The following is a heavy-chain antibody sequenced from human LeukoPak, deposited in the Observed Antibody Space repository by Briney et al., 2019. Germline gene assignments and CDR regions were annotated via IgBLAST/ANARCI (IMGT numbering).Heavy chain of an antibody. J-gene: IGHJ4*02. Sequence: SETLSLTCTVSGGSISNYYWSWIRQPPGKGLEWIGYIFYSGSTNYNPSLKSRVTISVDTSKNQFSLKLSSVTAADTAVYYCARLYYDFWSGYYTEDYWGQGTLVTVSS. CDR2: IFYSGST. CDR1: GGSISNYY. CDR3: ARLYYDFWSGYYTEDY. D-gene: IGHD3-3*01. V-gene: IGHV4-59*01.